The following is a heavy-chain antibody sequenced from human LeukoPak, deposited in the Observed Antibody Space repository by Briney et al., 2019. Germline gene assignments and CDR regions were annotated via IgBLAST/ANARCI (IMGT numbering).Heavy chain of an antibody. CDR1: GGSISSYY. V-gene: IGHV4-4*07. Sequence: SETLFLTCTVSGGSISSYYWSWIRQPAGEGLEWIGRIYTSGSTNYNPSLKSRVTMSVDTSKNQFSLKLSSVTAADTAVYYCARGGYQTDFDYWGQGTLVTVSS. CDR3: ARGGYQTDFDY. J-gene: IGHJ4*02. D-gene: IGHD2-2*01. CDR2: IYTSGST.